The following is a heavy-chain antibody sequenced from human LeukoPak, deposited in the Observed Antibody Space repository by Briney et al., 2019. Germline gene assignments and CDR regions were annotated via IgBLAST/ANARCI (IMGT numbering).Heavy chain of an antibody. CDR3: ARVYLPQQLVLNWFDP. D-gene: IGHD6-13*01. Sequence: SETLSLTCAVYGGSFSGYYWSWIRQPPGKGLEWIGEINHSGSTNYNPSLKSRVTISVDTSKNQFSLKLSSVTAADTAVYYCARVYLPQQLVLNWFDPWGQGTLVTVSS. CDR2: INHSGST. J-gene: IGHJ5*02. V-gene: IGHV4-34*01. CDR1: GGSFSGYY.